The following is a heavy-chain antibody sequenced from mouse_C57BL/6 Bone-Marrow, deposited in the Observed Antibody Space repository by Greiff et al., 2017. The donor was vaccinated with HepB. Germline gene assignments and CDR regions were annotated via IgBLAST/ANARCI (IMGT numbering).Heavy chain of an antibody. CDR3: ARNPSNYYGSLYAMDY. Sequence: EVHLVESGGGLVKPGGSLKLSCAASGFTFSSYAMSWVRQTPEKRLEWVATISDGGSYTYYPDNVKGRFTISRDNAKNNLYLQMSHLKSEDTAMYYCARNPSNYYGSLYAMDYWGQGTSVTVSS. CDR1: GFTFSSYA. CDR2: ISDGGSYT. D-gene: IGHD1-1*01. V-gene: IGHV5-4*01. J-gene: IGHJ4*01.